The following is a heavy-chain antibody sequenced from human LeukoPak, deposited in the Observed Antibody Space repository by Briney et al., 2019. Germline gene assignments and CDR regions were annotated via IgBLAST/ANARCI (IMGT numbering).Heavy chain of an antibody. CDR1: GGSFSGYY. V-gene: IGHV4-34*01. J-gene: IGHJ3*02. D-gene: IGHD3-22*01. CDR3: ARVPRLTYYYDSSGSQDAFDI. CDR2: INHSGST. Sequence: SETLSLTCAVYGGSFSGYYWRWIRQPPGKGLEWIGEINHSGSTNYNPSLKSRVTISVDTSKNQFSLRLSSVTAADTAVYYCARVPRLTYYYDSSGSQDAFDIWGQGAMVTVSS.